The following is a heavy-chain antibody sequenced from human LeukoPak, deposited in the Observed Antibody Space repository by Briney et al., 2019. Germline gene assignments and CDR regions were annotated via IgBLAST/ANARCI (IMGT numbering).Heavy chain of an antibody. CDR3: AKDHAYYYDSSGYYYFHY. V-gene: IGHV3-23*01. Sequence: PGGSLRLSCAASGFTFSNSAMSWVRQAPGKGLEWVSAISGGGGSTYYADSVKGRFTISRDNSKNTVYLQMNTLRAEDTALYYCAKDHAYYYDSSGYYYFHYWGQGTLVTVSS. J-gene: IGHJ4*02. CDR2: ISGGGGST. CDR1: GFTFSNSA. D-gene: IGHD3-22*01.